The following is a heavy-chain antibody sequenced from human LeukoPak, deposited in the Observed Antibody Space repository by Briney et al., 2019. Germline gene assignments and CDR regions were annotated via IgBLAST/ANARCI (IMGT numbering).Heavy chain of an antibody. V-gene: IGHV3-11*05. CDR1: GFTFSDYY. J-gene: IGHJ4*02. D-gene: IGHD1-26*01. Sequence: GGSLRLSCAASGFTFSDYYMSWIRQAPGKGLEWVSYISSSSSYTNYADSVKGRFTISRDNAKNSLYLQMNSLRAEDTAVYYCARDAGSGSFDYWGQGTLVTVSS. CDR2: ISSSSSYT. CDR3: ARDAGSGSFDY.